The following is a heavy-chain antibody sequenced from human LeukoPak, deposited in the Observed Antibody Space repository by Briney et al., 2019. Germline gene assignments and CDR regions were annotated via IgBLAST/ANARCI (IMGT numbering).Heavy chain of an antibody. D-gene: IGHD6-13*01. Sequence: ASVKVSCKASGYTFTSYGISWVRQAPGQGLEWMGWISAYNGNTNYAQKLQGRVTMTTDTSTSTAYMELRSLRSDDTAVYYCAKDLRNSIFSGRNYGSSKKDYYYGMDVWGQGTTVTVSS. V-gene: IGHV1-18*01. J-gene: IGHJ6*02. CDR3: AKDLRNSIFSGRNYGSSKKDYYYGMDV. CDR2: ISAYNGNT. CDR1: GYTFTSYG.